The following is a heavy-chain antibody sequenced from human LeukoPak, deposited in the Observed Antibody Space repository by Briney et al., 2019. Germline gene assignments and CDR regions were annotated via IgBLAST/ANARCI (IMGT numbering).Heavy chain of an antibody. Sequence: GGSLRLSCAASGFTFSSYAMSWVRQAPGKGLEWVSAISGSGGSTYYADSVKGRFTISRDNSKNTLYLQMNSLRAEDTAVYYCAKGGSYGPEDYYYYGMDVWGQGTTVTVSS. D-gene: IGHD1-26*01. CDR3: AKGGSYGPEDYYYYGMDV. CDR1: GFTFSSYA. CDR2: ISGSGGST. V-gene: IGHV3-23*01. J-gene: IGHJ6*02.